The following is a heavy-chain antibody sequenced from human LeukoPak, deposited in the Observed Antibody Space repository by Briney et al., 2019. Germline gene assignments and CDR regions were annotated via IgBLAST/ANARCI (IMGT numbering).Heavy chain of an antibody. CDR3: ARDLGSYYYYGTDV. CDR2: ISNSGNI. V-gene: IGHV4-39*07. J-gene: IGHJ6*02. D-gene: IGHD1-26*01. Sequence: KPSETLSLTCTVSGVSISSSTYYWAWIRQPPGKGLEWIASISNSGNIYFNPSLKSRVTISVDTPKNQFSLKLSSVTAADTAVYYCARDLGSYYYYGTDVWGQGTTVTVSS. CDR1: GVSISSSTYY.